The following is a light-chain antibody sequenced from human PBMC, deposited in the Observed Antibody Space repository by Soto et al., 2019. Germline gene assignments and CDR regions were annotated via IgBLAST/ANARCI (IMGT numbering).Light chain of an antibody. CDR2: GAS. Sequence: EIVLTHSPGTLSLSPGERATLFCRASQSVSSSYLAWYQHKPSQAPRLLIYGASSRATGIPDRFSGSGSGTDFTLTISRLEPEDFAVYYCQQYGSSSWTFGQGTKVDFK. V-gene: IGKV3-20*01. J-gene: IGKJ1*01. CDR3: QQYGSSSWT. CDR1: QSVSSSY.